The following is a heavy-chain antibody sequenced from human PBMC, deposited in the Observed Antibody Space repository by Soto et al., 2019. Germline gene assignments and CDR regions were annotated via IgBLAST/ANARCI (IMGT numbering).Heavy chain of an antibody. CDR1: GGSISSSSYY. CDR2: IYYSGST. V-gene: IGHV4-39*01. Sequence: QLQLQESGPGLVKPSETLSLTCTVSGGSISSSSYYWGWIRQPPGKGLEWIGSIYYSGSTYYNPSLKSRVTISVDTSKNQFSLKLSSVTAADTAVYYCARRDRTYYYYGMDVWGQGTTVTVSS. J-gene: IGHJ6*02. CDR3: ARRDRTYYYYGMDV.